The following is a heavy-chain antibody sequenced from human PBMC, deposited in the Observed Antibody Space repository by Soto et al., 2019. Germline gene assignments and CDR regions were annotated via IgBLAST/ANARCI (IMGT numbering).Heavy chain of an antibody. CDR2: IYYSGIT. CDR1: GGSISSDHYY. D-gene: IGHD4-4*01. Sequence: PSETLSLTCTVSGGSISSDHYYWSWIRQPPGKGLEWIGYIYYSGITYYKPSLKSRITISLDTSKSQFSLRLSSVTAADTAVYYCVRGGYSNYYLRKFYFDYWGRGTLVTVSS. J-gene: IGHJ4*02. CDR3: VRGGYSNYYLRKFYFDY. V-gene: IGHV4-30-4*01.